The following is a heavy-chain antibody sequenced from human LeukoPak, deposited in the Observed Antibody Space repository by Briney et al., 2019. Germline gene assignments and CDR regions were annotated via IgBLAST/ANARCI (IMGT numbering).Heavy chain of an antibody. CDR1: GDSISSYY. J-gene: IGHJ3*02. D-gene: IGHD3-22*01. Sequence: SETLSLTCTVSGDSISSYYWNWIRQPPGKGLEWIGYMSYSGSTNYNPSLKSRVTISVDTSKNQFSLKLSSVTAADTAVYFCARGPYSYDSSGAFDIWGQGTMVTVSS. CDR2: MSYSGST. V-gene: IGHV4-59*08. CDR3: ARGPYSYDSSGAFDI.